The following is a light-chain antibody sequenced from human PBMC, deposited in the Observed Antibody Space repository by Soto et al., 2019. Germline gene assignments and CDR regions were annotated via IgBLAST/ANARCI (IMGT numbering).Light chain of an antibody. V-gene: IGLV8-61*01. CDR1: SGSVSTTYY. CDR2: RTN. J-gene: IGLJ2*01. Sequence: QTVVTQEPSFSVSPGGTVTLTCGLTSGSVSTTYYPSWYQQTPGQAPRTLIYRTNIRSSGVPDRVSGSILGNKAALTITGAQADDESDYHCMLYMGGGLVVFGGGTKLTVL. CDR3: MLYMGGGLVV.